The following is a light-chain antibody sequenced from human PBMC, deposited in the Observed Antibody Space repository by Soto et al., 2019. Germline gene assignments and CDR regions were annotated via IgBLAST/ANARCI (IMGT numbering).Light chain of an antibody. CDR1: SSDVGGYNY. V-gene: IGLV2-11*01. CDR2: DVS. J-gene: IGLJ1*01. Sequence: QSVLTQPRSVSGSPGQSVTISCIGTSSDVGGYNYVSWYQQHPGKAPKLMIYDVSKRPSGVPDRFSGSKSGNTASLTISGLQAEDEADYYCCSYAGSYAFFVFGTGTKLTVL. CDR3: CSYAGSYAFFV.